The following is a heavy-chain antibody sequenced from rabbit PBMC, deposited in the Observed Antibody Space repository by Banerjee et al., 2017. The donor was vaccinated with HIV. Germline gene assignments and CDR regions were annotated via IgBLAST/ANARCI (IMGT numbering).Heavy chain of an antibody. CDR1: GFTISSSYY. Sequence: QSLEESGGGLVQPEGSLALTCKASGFTISSSYYMCWVRQAPGKGLEWIGCIYAGSSGSTYYASWAKGRFTISKTSSTTVTLQMTSLTAADTATYFCARDGSGDYYYDLWGPGTLVTVS. J-gene: IGHJ4*01. CDR2: IYAGSSGST. V-gene: IGHV1S40*01. D-gene: IGHD1-1*01. CDR3: ARDGSGDYYYDL.